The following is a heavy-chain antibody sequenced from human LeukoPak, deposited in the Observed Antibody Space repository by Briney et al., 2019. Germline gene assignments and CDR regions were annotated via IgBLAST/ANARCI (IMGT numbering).Heavy chain of an antibody. J-gene: IGHJ5*02. CDR1: GYSISSGYY. D-gene: IGHD4-11*01. CDR2: IYHSGST. Sequence: SETLSLTCTVSGYSISSGYYWGWIRQPPGKGLEWIGSIYHSGSTYYNPSLKSRVTISVDTSKNQFSLKLSSVTAADTAVYYCARHPPFYSNYVGWFDPWGQGTLVTVSS. CDR3: ARHPPFYSNYVGWFDP. V-gene: IGHV4-38-2*02.